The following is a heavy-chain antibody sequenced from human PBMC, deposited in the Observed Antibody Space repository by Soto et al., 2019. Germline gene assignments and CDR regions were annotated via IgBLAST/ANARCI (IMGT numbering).Heavy chain of an antibody. D-gene: IGHD6-13*01. Sequence: PRGSLRLSCAASGFTFTDYALSWVRQAPGKGLEWVATISGIGGSTYLADSVKGRLSISRDNSKNTVSLLMNSLGAEDTAVYFCARGSSGYISSWYYFDYWGRGTLVTVSS. V-gene: IGHV3-23*01. CDR1: GFTFTDYA. J-gene: IGHJ4*02. CDR3: ARGSSGYISSWYYFDY. CDR2: ISGIGGST.